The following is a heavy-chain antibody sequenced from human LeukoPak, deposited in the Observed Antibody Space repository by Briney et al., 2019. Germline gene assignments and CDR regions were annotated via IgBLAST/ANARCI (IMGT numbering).Heavy chain of an antibody. Sequence: GGSLRLSCTVSGFNFGDFAMSWVRQAPGRGLEYVSAITSNGGTTFYANSVKGRFTITRDNSKNTLYLQMGSLRDEDMAVYYCTRGPGYDYVWGSYRADYWGQGTLVTVSS. CDR3: TRGPGYDYVWGSYRADY. J-gene: IGHJ4*02. CDR2: ITSNGGTT. V-gene: IGHV3-64*01. D-gene: IGHD3-16*02. CDR1: GFNFGDFA.